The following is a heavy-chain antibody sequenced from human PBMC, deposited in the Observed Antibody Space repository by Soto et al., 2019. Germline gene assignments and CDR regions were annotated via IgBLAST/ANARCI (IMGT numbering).Heavy chain of an antibody. D-gene: IGHD6-6*01. CDR1: GGSISSGGYY. J-gene: IGHJ6*02. V-gene: IGHV4-31*03. CDR2: IYYSGST. Sequence: PSETLSLTCTVSGGSISSGGYYWSWIRQHPGKGLEWIGYIYYSGSTYYNPSLKSRVTISVDTSKNQFSLKLSSVTAADTAVYYCARDLWGPDAEYSSSSYYYYYGMDVWGQGTTVTVSS. CDR3: ARDLWGPDAEYSSSSYYYYYGMDV.